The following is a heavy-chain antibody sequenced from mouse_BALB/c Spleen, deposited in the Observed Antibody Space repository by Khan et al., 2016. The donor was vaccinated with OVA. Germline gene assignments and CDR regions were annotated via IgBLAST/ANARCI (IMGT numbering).Heavy chain of an antibody. CDR3: ARSTYRYAFAY. D-gene: IGHD2-14*01. CDR1: GDSISSGY. J-gene: IGHJ3*01. Sequence: EVQLQESGPSLVQPSQTLSLTCSVTGDSISSGYWSWIRKFPGNKLEYMGYMISSGYTYYNPSLKSRISITRHTSKNQYYLQLNSVTTEDTVTYYCARSTYRYAFAYWGQGTLVTVSA. CDR2: MISSGYT. V-gene: IGHV3-8*02.